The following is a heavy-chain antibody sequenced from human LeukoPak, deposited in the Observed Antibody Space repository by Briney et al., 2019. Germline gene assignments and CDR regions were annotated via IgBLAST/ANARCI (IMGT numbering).Heavy chain of an antibody. V-gene: IGHV4-59*08. J-gene: IGHJ4*02. Sequence: SETLSLTCTVSGGSISSYYWSWIRQPPGKGLEWIGYIYYSGSTNYNPSLKSRVTISVDTSKNQFSLKLSSVTAADTAVYYCASLRLGELSLFDYWGQGTLVTVSS. CDR2: IYYSGST. CDR1: GGSISSYY. CDR3: ASLRLGELSLFDY. D-gene: IGHD3-16*02.